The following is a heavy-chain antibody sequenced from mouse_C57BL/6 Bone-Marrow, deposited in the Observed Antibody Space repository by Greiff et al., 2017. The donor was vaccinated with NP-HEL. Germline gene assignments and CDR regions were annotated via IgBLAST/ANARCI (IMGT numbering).Heavy chain of an antibody. J-gene: IGHJ1*03. V-gene: IGHV1-55*01. CDR2: IYPGSGST. D-gene: IGHD1-1*01. Sequence: VKLMQPGAELVKPGASVKMSCKASGYTFTSYWITWVKQRPGQGLEWIGDIYPGSGSTNYNEKFKSKATLTVDTSSSTAYMQLSSLTSEDSAVYYCAKPGITTVVAEGYFDVWGTGTTVTVSS. CDR3: AKPGITTVVAEGYFDV. CDR1: GYTFTSYW.